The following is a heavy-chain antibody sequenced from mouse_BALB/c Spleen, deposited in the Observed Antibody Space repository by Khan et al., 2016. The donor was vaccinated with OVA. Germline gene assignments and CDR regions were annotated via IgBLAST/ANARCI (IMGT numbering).Heavy chain of an antibody. CDR2: IWSGGST. CDR1: GFSLTSYG. J-gene: IGHJ2*01. V-gene: IGHV2-2*01. CDR3: ARNRNGDFDY. D-gene: IGHD1-1*02. Sequence: QVQLKQSGPGLVQPSQSLSITCTVSGFSLTSYGVHWVRQSPGRGLEWLGMIWSGGSTDYNATFISRLSISKDNSKSQVFFKMNSLQAYDTAIYYCARNRNGDFDYWGQGTTLTGSS.